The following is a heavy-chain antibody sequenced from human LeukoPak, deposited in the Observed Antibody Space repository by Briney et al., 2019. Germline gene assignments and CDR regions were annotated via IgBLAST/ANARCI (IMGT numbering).Heavy chain of an antibody. J-gene: IGHJ5*02. V-gene: IGHV4-34*01. Sequence: SETLSLTCAVHGGSFSGYYWSWIPQPPGEGVEGIGEINHSGSTNYNPFLKSRVTISVDTSQNQFSLKLRSVTAADTAVYYCARGSNRCNLYHWGQGTLVTVSS. CDR3: ARGSNRCNLYH. D-gene: IGHD2-2*01. CDR1: GGSFSGYY. CDR2: INHSGST.